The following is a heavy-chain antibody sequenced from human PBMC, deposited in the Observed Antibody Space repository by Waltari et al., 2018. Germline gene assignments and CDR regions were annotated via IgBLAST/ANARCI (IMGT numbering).Heavy chain of an antibody. CDR2: IYDTGRT. J-gene: IGHJ6*02. Sequence: QLQLQESGPGLVKPSETLSLTCTVSGGYVHSTVFYWAWIRQPPGKGLEWIGYIYDTGRTNYNPSLRSRVAMSIDTSNNKFSLKMSAVTAADTAVYFCARGHNYYGVAFWGQGTTVTVSS. V-gene: IGHV4-39*02. CDR3: ARGHNYYGVAF. D-gene: IGHD3-10*01. CDR1: GGYVHSTVFY.